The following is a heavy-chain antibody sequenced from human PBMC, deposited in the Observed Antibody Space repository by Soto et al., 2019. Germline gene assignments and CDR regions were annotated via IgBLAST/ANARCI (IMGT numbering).Heavy chain of an antibody. Sequence: EVQLLESGGGLVQPGGSLRLSCAASGFTFSSNAMSWVRQAPGKGLEWVSAISGSGGSTYYADSVKGRFTISRDNSKNALYLQMNSLRAEDTAVYYCAKETYYYDSRPWFDPWGQGTLVTVSS. CDR2: ISGSGGST. V-gene: IGHV3-23*01. D-gene: IGHD3-22*01. J-gene: IGHJ5*02. CDR1: GFTFSSNA. CDR3: AKETYYYDSRPWFDP.